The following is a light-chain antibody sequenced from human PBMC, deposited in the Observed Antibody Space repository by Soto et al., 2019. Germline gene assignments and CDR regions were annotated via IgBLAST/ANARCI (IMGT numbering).Light chain of an antibody. J-gene: IGLJ2*01. CDR1: SSDVGGYNY. CDR2: EVS. CDR3: SSYAGSNKLVV. Sequence: QSALTQPPSASGSPGQSVTISCTGTSSDVGGYNYVSWYQQHPGKAPKLMLFEVSKRPSGVPDRFSGSKSGNTASLTVSGLQAEDEADYYCSSYAGSNKLVVFGAGTKLTVL. V-gene: IGLV2-8*01.